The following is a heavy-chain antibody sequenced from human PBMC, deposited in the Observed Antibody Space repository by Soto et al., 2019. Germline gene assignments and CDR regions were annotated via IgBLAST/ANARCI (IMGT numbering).Heavy chain of an antibody. J-gene: IGHJ5*02. CDR1: GSIFIGYG. D-gene: IGHD6-13*01. CDR3: AVARSSSWYGNWFDP. V-gene: IGHV3-30*03. Sequence: QSGGSLSLSCVVPGSIFIGYGMHWVRQAPGKGLEWVAVISYDGSNKYYADSVKGRFTISRDNSKNTLYLQMNSLRAEDTAVYYCAVARSSSWYGNWFDPWGQGTLVTVSS. CDR2: ISYDGSNK.